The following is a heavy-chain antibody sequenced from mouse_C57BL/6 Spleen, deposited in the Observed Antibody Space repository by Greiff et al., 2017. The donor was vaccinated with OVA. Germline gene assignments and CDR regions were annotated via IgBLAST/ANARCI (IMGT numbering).Heavy chain of an antibody. V-gene: IGHV1-15*01. CDR3: TRSDEGAMDY. CDR1: GYTFTDYE. J-gene: IGHJ4*01. Sequence: QVQLQQSGAELVRPGASVTLSCKASGYTFTDYEMHWVKQTPVHGLEWIGAIDPETGGTAYNQKFKGKAILTADKSSSTAYMELRSLTSEDSAVYYCTRSDEGAMDYWGQGTSVTVSS. CDR2: IDPETGGT.